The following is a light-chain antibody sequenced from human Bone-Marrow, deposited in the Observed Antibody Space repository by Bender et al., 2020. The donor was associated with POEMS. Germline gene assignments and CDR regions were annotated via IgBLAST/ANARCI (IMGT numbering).Light chain of an antibody. CDR2: EVS. J-gene: IGLJ3*02. V-gene: IGLV2-23*02. Sequence: QSALTQPASLSGSPGQSITISCTGTSSDVGSYNLVSWYQQYPGKAPKLLISEVSERPSAVSNRFSGSKSGNTASLTISGLQTEDEADYYCAAWEDSLNGWVFGGGTKLTVL. CDR1: SSDVGSYNL. CDR3: AAWEDSLNGWV.